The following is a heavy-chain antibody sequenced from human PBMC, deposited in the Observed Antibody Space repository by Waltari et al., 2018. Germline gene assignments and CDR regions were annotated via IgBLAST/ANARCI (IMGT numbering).Heavy chain of an antibody. CDR1: GGSIRNYY. Sequence: QVQLQESGPGLVKPSETLSLTCTVSGGSIRNYYWSWIRQPPGKGLEWIGYIYYTGSSNYNPSLRGRVTISLDTSKNQFSLTLSSVTAADTAVYYCARRGDSSGYYVFDSWGQGTLVTVSS. D-gene: IGHD3-22*01. V-gene: IGHV4-59*01. CDR2: IYYTGSS. CDR3: ARRGDSSGYYVFDS. J-gene: IGHJ4*02.